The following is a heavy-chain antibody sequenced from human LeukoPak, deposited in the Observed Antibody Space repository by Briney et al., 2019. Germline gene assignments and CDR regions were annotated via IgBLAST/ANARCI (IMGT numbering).Heavy chain of an antibody. CDR2: ISGSDANT. CDR1: GFPFSSYA. Sequence: GRSLRLSCVASGFPFSSYAMSWVRQAPGKGLEWVSVISGSDANTFYTDSVRGRFTISRDNSNNALYLHMTSLRAEDTALYYCAKHLWRDLLSFGEGYYFGDWGQGTLVTVPS. J-gene: IGHJ4*02. V-gene: IGHV3-23*01. CDR3: AKHLWRDLLSFGEGYYFGD. D-gene: IGHD3-10*01.